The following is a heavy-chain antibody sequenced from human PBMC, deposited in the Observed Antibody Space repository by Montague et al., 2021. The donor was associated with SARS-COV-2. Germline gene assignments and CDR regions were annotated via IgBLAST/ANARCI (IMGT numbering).Heavy chain of an antibody. D-gene: IGHD3-10*01. V-gene: IGHV4-34*01. CDR2: INHSANT. CDR1: GGSLSGYY. Sequence: SETLSLTCAVYGGSLSGYYWSWIRQPPEKGLEWIGEINHSANTXXXPSXXXPVTISTDTSKNQFSLKMTSVTAADTATYYCASGIYPSGSYYNRYYYGLNIWGPGTTVIVSS. J-gene: IGHJ6*02. CDR3: ASGIYPSGSYYNRYYYGLNI.